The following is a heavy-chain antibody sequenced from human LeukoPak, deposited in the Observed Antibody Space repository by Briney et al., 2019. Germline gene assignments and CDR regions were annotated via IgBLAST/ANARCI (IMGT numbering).Heavy chain of an antibody. CDR1: GYTFTDYY. D-gene: IGHD3-16*02. J-gene: IGHJ4*02. CDR3: ATGYGNVWGSYRCD. V-gene: IGHV1-69-2*01. Sequence: ASVRVSPKASGYTFTDYYIHWVQQAPGKGPEWMGRVDPEDGETIYADKLQGRVTISADTSTDTAYMELSSLRSEDTAVYYCATGYGNVWGSYRCDWGQGTLVTVSP. CDR2: VDPEDGET.